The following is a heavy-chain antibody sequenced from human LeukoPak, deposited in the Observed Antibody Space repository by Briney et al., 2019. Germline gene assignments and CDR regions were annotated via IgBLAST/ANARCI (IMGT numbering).Heavy chain of an antibody. CDR1: GFTFRNHG. J-gene: IGHJ4*02. Sequence: GGSLRLSCAASGFTFRNHGMNWVRQAPGKGLEWVSGISPRSLGGTYYADSVKGRFIISRDDSKNTVSLQMSSLRVEDTALYYCAQDIAWGAFENWGQGTLVTVSS. CDR3: AQDIAWGAFEN. D-gene: IGHD7-27*01. V-gene: IGHV3-23*01. CDR2: ISPRSLGGT.